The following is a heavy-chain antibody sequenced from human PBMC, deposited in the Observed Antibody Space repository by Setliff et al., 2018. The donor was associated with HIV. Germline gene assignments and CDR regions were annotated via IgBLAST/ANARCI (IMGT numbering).Heavy chain of an antibody. V-gene: IGHV4-4*07. D-gene: IGHD3-10*01. CDR2: IHTRGNT. CDR1: GGSISRYY. CDR3: AREWYYGSGSYWASYYYYYYYMDV. J-gene: IGHJ6*03. Sequence: PSETLSLTCAVSGGSISRYYWSWIRQPAGKGLEWIGRIHTRGNTNYSPSLKSRVNMSVDTSDNHISLNLKSVTAADTAVYYCAREWYYGSGSYWASYYYYYYYMDVWGKGTTVTVSS.